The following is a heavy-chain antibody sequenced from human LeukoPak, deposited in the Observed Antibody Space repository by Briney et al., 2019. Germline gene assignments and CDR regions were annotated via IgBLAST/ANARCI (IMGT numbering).Heavy chain of an antibody. D-gene: IGHD2-15*01. V-gene: IGHV1-8*01. Sequence: ASVKVSCKASGYTFTSYDINWVRQATGQGLEGMGWMNPNSGNTGYAQRFQGRVTMTRNTSISTAYMELSSLRSEDTAVYYCARSPAGGSTTKSKYNWFDPWGQGTLVTVSS. J-gene: IGHJ5*02. CDR1: GYTFTSYD. CDR3: ARSPAGGSTTKSKYNWFDP. CDR2: MNPNSGNT.